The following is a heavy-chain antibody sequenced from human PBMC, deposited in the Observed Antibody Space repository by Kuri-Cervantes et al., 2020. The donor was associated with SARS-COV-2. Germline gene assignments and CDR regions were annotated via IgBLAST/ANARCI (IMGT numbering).Heavy chain of an antibody. D-gene: IGHD1-26*01. V-gene: IGHV3-13*03. J-gene: IGHJ4*02. CDR2: IGTAGDT. CDR1: GFTFSSYD. Sequence: GGSLRLSCAACGFTFSSYDMHWVRQATGKGLEWVSAIGTAGDTYYPGSVKGQFTISRENAKNSLYLQMNSLRAGDTAVYYCASTCVSLLCRVGATDYWGQGTLVTVSS. CDR3: ASTCVSLLCRVGATDY.